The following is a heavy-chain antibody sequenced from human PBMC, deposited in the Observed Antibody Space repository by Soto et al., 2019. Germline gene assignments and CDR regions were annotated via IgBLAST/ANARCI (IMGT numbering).Heavy chain of an antibody. CDR3: ARDGYCISTTCYFLPDV. CDR1: GFSISRFG. CDR2: ISSSSSTI. V-gene: IGHV3-48*02. Sequence: AGGSLRLSCAASGFSISRFGMNWVRQAPGKGLEWVSYISSSSSTIYYADSVKGRFTISRDNAKNSLYLQMNSLRDEDTAVYYCARDGYCISTTCYFLPDVWGQGTSVTVSS. D-gene: IGHD2-2*03. J-gene: IGHJ6*02.